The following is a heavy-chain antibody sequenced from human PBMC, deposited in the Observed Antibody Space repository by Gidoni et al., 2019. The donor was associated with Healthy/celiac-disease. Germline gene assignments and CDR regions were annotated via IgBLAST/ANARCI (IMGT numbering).Heavy chain of an antibody. CDR1: GYTFTGYY. J-gene: IGHJ6*02. Sequence: QVQLVQSGAEVKKPGASVKVSCKASGYTFTGYYLHWVRQAPGQGLEWMGWINPNSGGTNYAQKFQGRVTMTRDTSISTAYMELSRLRSDDTAVYYCARGVGGAYCSSTSCRPGTAYYYYGMDVWGQGTTVTVSS. D-gene: IGHD2-2*01. V-gene: IGHV1-2*02. CDR2: INPNSGGT. CDR3: ARGVGGAYCSSTSCRPGTAYYYYGMDV.